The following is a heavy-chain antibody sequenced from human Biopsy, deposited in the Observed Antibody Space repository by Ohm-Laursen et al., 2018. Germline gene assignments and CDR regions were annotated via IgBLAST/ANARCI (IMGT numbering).Heavy chain of an antibody. J-gene: IGHJ6*02. CDR1: GYTFTSYG. Sequence: ASVKVSCKVSGYTFTSYGISWVRQAPGQGLEWMGVISPSGATTSFSQKFQGRITMTRDTSTGTVYMDLNSLGSEDTAVYYCARAGVGSDGTDSYYYGMDVWGPGTTVTVSS. CDR3: ARAGVGSDGTDSYYYGMDV. D-gene: IGHD5-24*01. V-gene: IGHV1-46*01. CDR2: ISPSGATT.